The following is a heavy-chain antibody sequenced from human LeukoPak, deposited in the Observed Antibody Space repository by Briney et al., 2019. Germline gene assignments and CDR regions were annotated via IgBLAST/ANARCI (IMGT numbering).Heavy chain of an antibody. CDR1: GGSIGVSGYY. Sequence: SETLSLTFTVSGGSIGVSGYYWGWIRQPPGKGLEWIGSISYVGTTTYNQSLKSRVTISKDTSTNNFSLRVNSVTATDTSMYYCARDTVGTMEDSGGQGTLVTVSS. CDR3: ARDTVGTMEDS. J-gene: IGHJ4*02. D-gene: IGHD5-12*01. V-gene: IGHV4-39*02. CDR2: ISYVGTT.